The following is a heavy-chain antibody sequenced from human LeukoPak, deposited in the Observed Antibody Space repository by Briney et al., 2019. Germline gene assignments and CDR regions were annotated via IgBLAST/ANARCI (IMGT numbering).Heavy chain of an antibody. CDR2: ISDSSAYI. J-gene: IGHJ3*02. D-gene: IGHD3-10*01. CDR3: ARGRGSGSGASDI. Sequence: GGSLRLSCEASGFTFSSYNMNWVRQAPGKGLEWVSSISDSSAYIYYTDSVKGRFTISRDNAKNSLFLQMNSLRAEDTAVYYCARGRGSGSGASDIWGQGTMVTVSS. V-gene: IGHV3-21*01. CDR1: GFTFSSYN.